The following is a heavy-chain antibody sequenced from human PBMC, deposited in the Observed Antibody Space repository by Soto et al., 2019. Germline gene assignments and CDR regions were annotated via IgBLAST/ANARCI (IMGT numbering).Heavy chain of an antibody. CDR1: GGTFSSYA. D-gene: IGHD3-9*01. CDR3: ARGPLRYSQEVLHYYYYYGMDV. V-gene: IGHV1-69*13. J-gene: IGHJ6*02. CDR2: IIPIFGTA. Sequence: ASVKVSCKASGGTFSSYAISWVRQAPGQGLEWMGGIIPIFGTANYAQKFQGRVTITADESTSTAYMELSSLRSEDTAVYYCARGPLRYSQEVLHYYYYYGMDVWGQGTTVTVSS.